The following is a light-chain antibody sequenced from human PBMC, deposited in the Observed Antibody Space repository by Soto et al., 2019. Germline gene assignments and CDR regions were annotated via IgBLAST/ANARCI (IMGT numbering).Light chain of an antibody. CDR3: HQYNSNPWT. CDR2: DAS. J-gene: IGKJ1*01. V-gene: IGKV1-5*01. Sequence: DIQMTQSPSTLSASVGDRVTITCRASQSISSWLAWYQQKPGKAPKLLIYDASSLESGVPSRFSASGSGTEFTLTISSLQPDDFATYYCHQYNSNPWTFGQGTKVDIK. CDR1: QSISSW.